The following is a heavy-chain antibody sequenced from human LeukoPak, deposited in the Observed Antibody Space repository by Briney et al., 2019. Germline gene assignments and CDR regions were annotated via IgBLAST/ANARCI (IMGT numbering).Heavy chain of an antibody. D-gene: IGHD2-15*01. CDR2: VWDDGSSQ. J-gene: IGHJ4*02. CDR3: AKTSVGEGRIIGSGYFDN. V-gene: IGHV3-33*06. Sequence: GGSLRLSCAASGFTFSSYGMHWVRQAPGKGLEWVAVVWDDGSSQNYADSVKGRFTISRDNSKNTLYLQMNSLRAEDTAVYYCAKTSVGEGRIIGSGYFDNWGQGTLVTVSS. CDR1: GFTFSSYG.